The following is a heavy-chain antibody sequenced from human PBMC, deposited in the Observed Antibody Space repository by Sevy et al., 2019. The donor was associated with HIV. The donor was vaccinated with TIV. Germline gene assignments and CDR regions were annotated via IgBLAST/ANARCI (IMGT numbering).Heavy chain of an antibody. D-gene: IGHD3-10*01. CDR3: ARVPTYYFGSGTYFDY. CDR2: IGVYNGSS. CDR1: GYTFSSNG. J-gene: IGHJ4*01. V-gene: IGHV1-18*01. Sequence: ASVKVSCKASGYTFSSNGIAWVRQAPGQGLQWMGWIGVYNGSSKYAQNLQDRLTMTTDTSTSTAYMELKSLRSDDTAVSYCARVPTYYFGSGTYFDYWGHGTLVTVSS.